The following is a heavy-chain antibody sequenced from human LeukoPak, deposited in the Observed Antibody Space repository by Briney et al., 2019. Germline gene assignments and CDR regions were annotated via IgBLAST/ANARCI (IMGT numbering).Heavy chain of an antibody. Sequence: PSETLSLTCTVSGGSISSYYWSWIRQPPDKGLEWIGYIYFSGSTNYNPSLKSRVTISVDTSKNQFSLKLSPVTAADTAVYYCARVYYDSSGYYYFPFDSWGQGTLVTVSS. J-gene: IGHJ4*02. V-gene: IGHV4-59*01. CDR2: IYFSGST. CDR3: ARVYYDSSGYYYFPFDS. CDR1: GGSISSYY. D-gene: IGHD3-22*01.